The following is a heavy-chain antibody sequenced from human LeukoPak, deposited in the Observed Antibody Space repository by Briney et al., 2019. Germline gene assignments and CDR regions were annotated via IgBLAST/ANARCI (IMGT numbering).Heavy chain of an antibody. D-gene: IGHD2-2*01. CDR2: INPSGGST. CDR1: GYTFTSYY. Sequence: ASVKVSCKASGYTFTSYYMHWVRQAPGQGLEWMGIINPSGGSTSYAQKFQGRVSMTRDTTTSTVYMELSSLRSEDTAVYYCAREQNQLLFDYWGQGTLVTVSS. CDR3: AREQNQLLFDY. V-gene: IGHV1-46*01. J-gene: IGHJ4*02.